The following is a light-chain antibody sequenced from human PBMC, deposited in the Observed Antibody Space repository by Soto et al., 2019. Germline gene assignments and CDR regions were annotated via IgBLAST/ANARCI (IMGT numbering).Light chain of an antibody. Sequence: DVQMTQSPSSLSAFVGDRVTITCRASQGIAPYLAWFQQKPGKVPKLLIYATSTLQSGVPSRFSGSGSGTDFTLTINSLQPEDVGTYYCQKYNSAPLTFGRGTKV. CDR2: ATS. CDR3: QKYNSAPLT. J-gene: IGKJ4*01. CDR1: QGIAPY. V-gene: IGKV1-27*01.